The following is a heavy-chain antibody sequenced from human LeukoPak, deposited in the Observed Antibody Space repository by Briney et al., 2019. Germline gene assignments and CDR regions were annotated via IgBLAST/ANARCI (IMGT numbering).Heavy chain of an antibody. CDR1: GGSISSSSYY. V-gene: IGHV4-39*07. CDR3: ASGGSYSYYFDY. D-gene: IGHD1-26*01. Sequence: SETLSLTCTVSGGSISSSSYYWGWIRQHPGKGLEWIGSIYYSGSTYYNPSLKSRVSISVDTSKNQFSLKLSSVTAADTAVYYCASGGSYSYYFDYWGQGTLVTVSS. J-gene: IGHJ4*02. CDR2: IYYSGST.